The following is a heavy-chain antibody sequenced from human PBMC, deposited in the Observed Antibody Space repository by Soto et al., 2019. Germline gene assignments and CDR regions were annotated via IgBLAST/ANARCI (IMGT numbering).Heavy chain of an antibody. CDR2: IWTSSRPI. J-gene: IGHJ3*01. CDR3: VRDSLYAFDF. CDR1: GFTFSSYS. V-gene: IGHV3-48*02. Sequence: GGSLRLSCAASGFTFSSYSLNWVRQAPGKGLEWVSHIWTSSRPISYADSVKGRFTISRDNAKSSLYLQMNSLRDEDTAVYYCVRDSLYAFDFWGQGTTVTVSS.